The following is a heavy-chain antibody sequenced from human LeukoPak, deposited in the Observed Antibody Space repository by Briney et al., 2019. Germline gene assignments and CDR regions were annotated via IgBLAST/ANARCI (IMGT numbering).Heavy chain of an antibody. CDR3: ARGLRIRWYPLPTRDYFDY. D-gene: IGHD2-2*01. Sequence: SETLSLTCTVSGGSISSSSYYWGWIRQPPGKGLGWIGRIYYSGSTYYNPSLKSRVTISVDTSKNQFSLKLSSVTAADTAVYYCARGLRIRWYPLPTRDYFDYWGQGTLVTVSS. CDR1: GGSISSSSYY. V-gene: IGHV4-39*01. J-gene: IGHJ4*02. CDR2: IYYSGST.